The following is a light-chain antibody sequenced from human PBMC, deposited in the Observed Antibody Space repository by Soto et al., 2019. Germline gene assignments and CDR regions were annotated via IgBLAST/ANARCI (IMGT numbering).Light chain of an antibody. V-gene: IGKV3-11*01. Sequence: EIVLTQSPATLSSSPGERATLSCRASQSVGNCLAWYQQKPGQAPRLLIYDVSSRAPGIPARFSGGGSGTDFTLTISSLEPEDFAVYYCQQCNNWPPITFGQGTRLEIK. CDR1: QSVGNC. CDR2: DVS. J-gene: IGKJ5*01. CDR3: QQCNNWPPIT.